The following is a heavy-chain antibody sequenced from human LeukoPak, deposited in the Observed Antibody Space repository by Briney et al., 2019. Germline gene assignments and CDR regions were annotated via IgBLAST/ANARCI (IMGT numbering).Heavy chain of an antibody. D-gene: IGHD4-11*01. V-gene: IGHV3-7*01. CDR1: GFTFSSYW. CDR2: IKQDGGEK. Sequence: GGSLRLSCAASGFTFSSYWMSWVRQAPGKGLEWVASIKQDGGEKYYVDSVKGRFTISRDNAKNSLYLQMNSLRAEDTAVYYCARGLYSNYYYYYLDVWGKGTTVTVSS. J-gene: IGHJ6*03. CDR3: ARGLYSNYYYYYLDV.